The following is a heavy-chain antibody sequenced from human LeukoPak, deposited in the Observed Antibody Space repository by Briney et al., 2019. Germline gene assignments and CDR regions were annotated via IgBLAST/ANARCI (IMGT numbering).Heavy chain of an antibody. CDR2: IWYDGSNK. CDR1: GFTFSSYG. D-gene: IGHD6-19*01. J-gene: IGHJ6*02. V-gene: IGHV3-33*01. Sequence: GRSLRLSCAASGFTFSSYGMHWVRQAPGKGLEWVAVIWYDGSNKYYAGSVKGRFTISRDNSKNTLYLQMNSLRAEDTAVYYCARGGSGWYYYGMDVWGQGTTVTVSS. CDR3: ARGGSGWYYYGMDV.